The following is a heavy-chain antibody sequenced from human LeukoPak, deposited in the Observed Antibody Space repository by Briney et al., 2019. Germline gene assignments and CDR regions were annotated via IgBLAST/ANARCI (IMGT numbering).Heavy chain of an antibody. V-gene: IGHV5-10-1*01. J-gene: IGHJ5*02. CDR3: ATLGTYCGGDCYS. D-gene: IGHD2-21*02. CDR2: IDPSDSYT. CDR1: GYSFTSYW. Sequence: GEFLKISCQGSGYSFTSYWISWVRQMPGKGLEWMGRIDPSDSYTNYSPSFQGHVTISADKTISTAYLQWSSLKASDTAMYYCATLGTYCGGDCYSWGQGTLVTVSS.